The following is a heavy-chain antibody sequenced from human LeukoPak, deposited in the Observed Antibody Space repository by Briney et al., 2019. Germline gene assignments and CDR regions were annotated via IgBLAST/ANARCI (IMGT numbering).Heavy chain of an antibody. CDR3: AKYYYDTSGYYPFDY. V-gene: IGHV3-7*01. Sequence: GGSLRLSCAASGFTFRNYWMSRVRQAPGKGLEWVANMNQDGSEKYYVDSVKGRFTISRDNAKSSLYLQLNSLRAEDTAVYYCAKYYYDTSGYYPFDYWGQGNLVTVSS. D-gene: IGHD3-22*01. J-gene: IGHJ4*02. CDR2: MNQDGSEK. CDR1: GFTFRNYW.